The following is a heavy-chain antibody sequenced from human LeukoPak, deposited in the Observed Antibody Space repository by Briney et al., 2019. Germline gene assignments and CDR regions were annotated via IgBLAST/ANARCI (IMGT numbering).Heavy chain of an antibody. CDR3: ARVEGGGGWYGGALDY. CDR1: GFTFSSYA. D-gene: IGHD6-19*01. Sequence: PGRSLRLSCAASGFTFSSYAMHWVRQAPGKGLEWVAVISYDGSNKYYADSVKGRFTISRDNSKNTLYLQMNSLRAEDTAVYYCARVEGGGGWYGGALDYWGQGTLVTVSS. V-gene: IGHV3-30-3*01. CDR2: ISYDGSNK. J-gene: IGHJ4*02.